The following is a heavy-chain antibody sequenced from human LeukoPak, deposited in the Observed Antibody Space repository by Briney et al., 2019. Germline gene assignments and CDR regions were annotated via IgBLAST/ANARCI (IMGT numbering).Heavy chain of an antibody. CDR1: GYSISSGYY. Sequence: PSETLSLTCAVSGYSISSGYYWGWIRQPPGKGLEWIGSIYHSGSTHYNPSLKSRVTISVDTSKNQFSLKLSSVTAADAAVYYSASLDYDFWSGYSGRFDPWGQGTLVTVSS. J-gene: IGHJ5*02. V-gene: IGHV4-38-2*01. CDR3: ASLDYDFWSGYSGRFDP. D-gene: IGHD3-3*01. CDR2: IYHSGST.